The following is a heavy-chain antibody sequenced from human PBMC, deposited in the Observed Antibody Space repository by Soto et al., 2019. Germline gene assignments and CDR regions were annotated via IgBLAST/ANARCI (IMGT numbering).Heavy chain of an antibody. Sequence: ETQLVESGGGLVQPGRSLRLACRNSGFIFNDYAMHWVRQAPGKGLEWVAGIDGAGGSLDYSDSVKGRFTISRDNAENSLFLQMESLRADDTAVYYCAMSTGSFHADFDFWGHRTQVTVSS. J-gene: IGHJ4*01. D-gene: IGHD1-26*01. CDR3: AMSTGSFHADFDF. CDR1: GFIFNDYA. V-gene: IGHV3-9*01. CDR2: IDGAGGSL.